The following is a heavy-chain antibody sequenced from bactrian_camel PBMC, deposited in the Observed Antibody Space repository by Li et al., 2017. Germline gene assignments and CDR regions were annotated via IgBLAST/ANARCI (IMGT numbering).Heavy chain of an antibody. CDR2: IDANGVTT. J-gene: IGHJ4*01. Sequence: VQLVESGGGVVQPGGSLNLTCAASGFVFKTYGMKWSRQAPGKGLEWVATIDANGVTTYYPPRLEGRFTISRDNAKNTVYLQMNSLRPEDTALYYCGRHGSDWDFTDWGQGTQVTVS. CDR3: GRHGSDWDFTD. V-gene: IGHV3S40*01. CDR1: GFVFKTYG. D-gene: IGHD2*01.